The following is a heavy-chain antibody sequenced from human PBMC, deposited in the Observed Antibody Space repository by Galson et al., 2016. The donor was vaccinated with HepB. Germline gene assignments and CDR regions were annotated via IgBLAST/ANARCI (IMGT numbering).Heavy chain of an antibody. CDR3: PKTPWGDDVFDT. CDR1: GFRFSSYA. CDR2: ISYDGSKK. D-gene: IGHD3-16*01. J-gene: IGHJ3*02. V-gene: IGHV3-30*18. Sequence: SLRLSCAASGFRFSSYAINWVRQAPGKGLEWVALISYDGSKKYYGDSVKGRFTISRDNSKNTLYLQMNSLRVDDTAVYYCPKTPWGDDVFDTWGQGTVVTVSS.